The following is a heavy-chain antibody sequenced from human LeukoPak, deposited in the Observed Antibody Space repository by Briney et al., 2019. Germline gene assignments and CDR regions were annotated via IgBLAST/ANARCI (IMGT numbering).Heavy chain of an antibody. D-gene: IGHD4-23*01. J-gene: IGHJ4*02. CDR3: ARDWTTLGY. Sequence: GGSLRLSCAASGFTFVAYYWSWFGQVQGKGLEWVSYISSSSSYTNYADSVKGRFTISRDNAKNSLYLQMNSLRAEDTAVYYCARDWTTLGYWGQGTLVTVSS. V-gene: IGHV3-11*06. CDR1: GFTFVAYY. CDR2: ISSSSSYT.